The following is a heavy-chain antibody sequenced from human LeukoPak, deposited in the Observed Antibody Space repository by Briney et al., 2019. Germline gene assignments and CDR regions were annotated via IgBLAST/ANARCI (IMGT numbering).Heavy chain of an antibody. CDR3: ARHAYYYDSSGYYYYYYYMDV. J-gene: IGHJ6*03. CDR2: INHSGST. Sequence: SETLSLTCAVYGGSFSGYYWSWIRQPPGKGLEWIGEINHSGSTNYNPSLKSRVTISVDASKNQFSLKLSSVTAADTAVYYCARHAYYYDSSGYYYYYYYMDVWGKGTTVTISS. D-gene: IGHD3-22*01. CDR1: GGSFSGYY. V-gene: IGHV4-34*01.